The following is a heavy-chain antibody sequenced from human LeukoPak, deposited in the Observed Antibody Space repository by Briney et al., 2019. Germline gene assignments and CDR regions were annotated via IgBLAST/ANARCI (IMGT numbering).Heavy chain of an antibody. V-gene: IGHV1-69*04. J-gene: IGHJ4*02. D-gene: IGHD6-19*01. CDR1: GGTFSSYA. CDR2: IIPILGIA. CDR3: AILAVAGQSEED. Sequence: SVKVSCKASGGTFSSYAISWVRQAPGQGLGWMGRIIPILGIANYAQKFQGRVTITADKSTSTAYMELSSLRSEDTAVYYCAILAVAGQSEEDWGQGTLVTVSS.